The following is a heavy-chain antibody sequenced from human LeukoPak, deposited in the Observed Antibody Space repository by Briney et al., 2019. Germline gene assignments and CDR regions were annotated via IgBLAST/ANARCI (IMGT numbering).Heavy chain of an antibody. CDR2: ISWNSGSI. J-gene: IGHJ4*02. Sequence: GRSLRLSCAASGFTFDDYAMHWVRQAPGKGLERVSGISWNSGSIGYADSVKGRFTISRDNAKNSLYLQMNSLRAEDTALYYCAKGHSELLPIDYWGQGTLVTVSS. D-gene: IGHD2-21*01. CDR3: AKGHSELLPIDY. V-gene: IGHV3-9*01. CDR1: GFTFDDYA.